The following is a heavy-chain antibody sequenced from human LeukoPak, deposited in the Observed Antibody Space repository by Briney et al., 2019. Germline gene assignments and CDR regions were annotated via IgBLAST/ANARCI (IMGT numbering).Heavy chain of an antibody. CDR2: ISPGDSGT. CDR1: GYFFTSFW. J-gene: IGHJ4*02. D-gene: IGHD2-15*01. CDR3: ARRPCSGGSGYYFDF. Sequence: AESLLSSSKAAGYFFTSFWIGGVRQMPGKGLEWMGTISPGDSGTRYSPSLQGHVTISADNSINTAYPQWSSLRPSDTAMYFCARRPCSGGSGYYFDFWGQGSLVTVSS. V-gene: IGHV5-51*01.